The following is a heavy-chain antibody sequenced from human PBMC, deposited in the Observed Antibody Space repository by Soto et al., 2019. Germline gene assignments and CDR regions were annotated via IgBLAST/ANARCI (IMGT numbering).Heavy chain of an antibody. CDR1: GFSFRSEA. V-gene: IGHV3-23*01. D-gene: IGHD3-3*01. CDR3: ARPHSDFWSGSEY. CDR2: INDNGVTT. Sequence: GGCLRLSCAASGFSFRSEAMSWVRQAPGKGLEWVSAINDNGVTTYYADSVKGRFTISRDNSKNTLYLQMNTLRAEDTAIYYCARPHSDFWSGSEYWGQGT. J-gene: IGHJ4*02.